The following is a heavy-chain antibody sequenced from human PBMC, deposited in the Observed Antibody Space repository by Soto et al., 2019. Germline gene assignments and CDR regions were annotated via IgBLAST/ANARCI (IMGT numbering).Heavy chain of an antibody. V-gene: IGHV3-30*04. CDR3: ARGGYCSSTSCSLFDY. CDR2: ISYDGSYE. Sequence: GGSLRLSYAAPGITVSRNAMHWVRQAPGKGLEWVAVISYDGSYEDYADSVKGRFTISRDNAKNSLYLQMNSLRADDTAVYYCARGGYCSSTSCSLFDYWGKGT. J-gene: IGHJ4*02. CDR1: GITVSRNA. D-gene: IGHD2-2*03.